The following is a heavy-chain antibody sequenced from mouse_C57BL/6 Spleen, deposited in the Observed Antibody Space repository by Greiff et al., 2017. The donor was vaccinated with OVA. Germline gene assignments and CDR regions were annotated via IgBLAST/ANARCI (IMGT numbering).Heavy chain of an antibody. CDR1: GYTFTEYT. D-gene: IGHD4-1*01. CDR2: FYPGSGSI. V-gene: IGHV1-62-2*01. J-gene: IGHJ2*01. Sequence: QVQLQQSGAELVKPGASVKLSCKASGYTFTEYTIHWVKQRSGQGLEWIGWFYPGSGSIKYNEKFKDKATLTADKSSSTVYMELSRLTSEDSAVYFCARHEEGLGRAENYCDYWGQGTTLTVSS. CDR3: ARHEEGLGRAENYCDY.